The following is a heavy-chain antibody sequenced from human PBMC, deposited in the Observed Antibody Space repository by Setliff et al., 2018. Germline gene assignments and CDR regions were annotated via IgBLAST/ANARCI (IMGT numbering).Heavy chain of an antibody. D-gene: IGHD3-22*01. J-gene: IGHJ6*03. V-gene: IGHV4-39*01. CDR1: GASINSSTFF. CDR3: ARRPYQHYDSSGYSVNYYMDV. Sequence: PSETLSLTCIVSGASINSSTFFWGWIRQPPGKGLEWIGSIYYSGTTYYNPSVRSRVTISVDTSKNQFSLKLSSVTAADTAVYFCARRPYQHYDSSGYSVNYYMDVRGKGTTVTVS. CDR2: IYYSGTT.